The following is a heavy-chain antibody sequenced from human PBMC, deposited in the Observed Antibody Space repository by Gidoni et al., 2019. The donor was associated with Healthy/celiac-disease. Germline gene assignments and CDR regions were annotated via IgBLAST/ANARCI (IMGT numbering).Heavy chain of an antibody. Sequence: EVQLVESGGGLVQPGGSLRLSCAASGFTFSSYSMNWVRQAPGKGLGWVSYISSSSSTIYYADSVKGRFTISRDNAKNSLYLQMNSLRAEDTAVYYCARDGAAAGTDYGMDVWGQGTTVTVSS. CDR1: GFTFSSYS. CDR3: ARDGAAAGTDYGMDV. V-gene: IGHV3-48*01. D-gene: IGHD6-13*01. J-gene: IGHJ6*02. CDR2: ISSSSSTI.